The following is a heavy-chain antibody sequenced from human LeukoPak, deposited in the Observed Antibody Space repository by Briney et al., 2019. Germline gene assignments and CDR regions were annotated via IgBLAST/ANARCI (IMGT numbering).Heavy chain of an antibody. Sequence: PSETLSLTCTVSGGSISSYYWSWIRQPPGKGLEWIGTIYHSGTTYYSPSLKSRVTISVDTSKNQFSLKLSSVTAADTAVYYCASATYYYDGSGYNWGQGTLVTVSS. J-gene: IGHJ4*02. D-gene: IGHD3-22*01. CDR2: IYHSGTT. CDR1: GGSISSYY. V-gene: IGHV4-59*08. CDR3: ASATYYYDGSGYN.